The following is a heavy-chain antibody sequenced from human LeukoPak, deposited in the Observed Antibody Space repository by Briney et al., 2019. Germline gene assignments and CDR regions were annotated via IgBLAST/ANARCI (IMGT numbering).Heavy chain of an antibody. Sequence: PGGSLRLSCAASGFTVSSNEMSWVRQAPGKGLEWVSSISGGSTYYADSRKGRFTISRDNSKNTLHLQMNSLRSEDTAVYYCAISIGDPSPSGHPDYYYYMDVWGNGTTVTVSS. V-gene: IGHV3-38-3*01. CDR3: AISIGDPSPSGHPDYYYYMDV. CDR2: ISGGST. CDR1: GFTVSSNE. J-gene: IGHJ6*03. D-gene: IGHD2/OR15-2a*01.